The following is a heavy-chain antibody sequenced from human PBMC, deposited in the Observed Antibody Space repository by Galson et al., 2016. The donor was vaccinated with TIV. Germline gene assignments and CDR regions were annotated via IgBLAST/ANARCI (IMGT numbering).Heavy chain of an antibody. CDR3: ARGDTGRHYEAYFDS. D-gene: IGHD3-3*01. CDR1: GGTFSTYT. Sequence: SVKVSCKASGGTFSTYTINWVRQAPGQGLQWLGRIIPVLGMTNYAQRLQGRVTITADRSTSTAYMELSSLRSDDTAVYYCARGDTGRHYEAYFDSWDQGTVGTVSS. V-gene: IGHV1-69*02. J-gene: IGHJ4*02. CDR2: IIPVLGMT.